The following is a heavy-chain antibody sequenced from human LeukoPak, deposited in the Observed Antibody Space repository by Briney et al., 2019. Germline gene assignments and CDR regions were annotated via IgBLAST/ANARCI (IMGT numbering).Heavy chain of an antibody. CDR3: ARAHLSSASTDYMTV. CDR1: GFTFNSYG. J-gene: IGHJ6*03. V-gene: IGHV3-30*03. CDR2: ISYDGTNK. Sequence: GGSLRLSCAASGFTFNSYGMHWVRQVPGKGLEWVAIISYDGTNKYYADSVRGRFTISRDSSKNTLYLQMNSLRPEDTAVYYCARAHLSSASTDYMTVWGKGTTVTVSS. D-gene: IGHD6-6*01.